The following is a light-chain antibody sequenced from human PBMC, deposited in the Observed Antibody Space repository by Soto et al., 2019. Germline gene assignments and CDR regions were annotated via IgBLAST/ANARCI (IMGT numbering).Light chain of an antibody. V-gene: IGLV2-23*02. J-gene: IGLJ1*01. CDR1: SSDVGSYNL. CDR2: EVS. CDR3: CSYAGSSTLYV. Sequence: QSVLTQPASVSGSPGQSITISCTGTSSDVGSYNLVSWYQQHPGKAPKLMIYEVSKRPSGVSNRFSGSKSGNTASLTISGLQAEVEADYYCCSYAGSSTLYVFGAGTKVPVL.